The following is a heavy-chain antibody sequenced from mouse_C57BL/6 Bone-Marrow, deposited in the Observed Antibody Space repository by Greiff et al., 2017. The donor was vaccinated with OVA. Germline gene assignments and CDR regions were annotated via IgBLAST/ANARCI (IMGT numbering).Heavy chain of an antibody. V-gene: IGHV6-3*01. CDR2: IRLKSDNYAT. Sequence: EVMLVESGGGLVQPGGSMKLSCVASGFTFSNYWMNWVRQSPEKGLEWVAQIRLKSDNYATHYAESVKGRFTISRDDSKSSVYLQMNNLRAEDTGIYYCTFTTVAHYYAMDYWGQGTSVTVSS. CDR3: TFTTVAHYYAMDY. D-gene: IGHD1-1*01. CDR1: GFTFSNYW. J-gene: IGHJ4*01.